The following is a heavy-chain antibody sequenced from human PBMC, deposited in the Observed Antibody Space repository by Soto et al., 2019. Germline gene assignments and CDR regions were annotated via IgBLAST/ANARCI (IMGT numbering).Heavy chain of an antibody. CDR2: ISGGGGST. J-gene: IGHJ4*02. D-gene: IGHD3-3*01. Sequence: EVQLLESGGGLVQPGGSLRLSCAASGFNIFNFRSFAMNWVRQAPGKGLEWVSAISGGGGSTYYADPVKGRFTISRDNSGDTLYLQMNGLRADDTATYYCARSTTTIFATAVLDYWGQGALVTVSS. V-gene: IGHV3-23*01. CDR1: GFNIFNFRSFA. CDR3: ARSTTTIFATAVLDY.